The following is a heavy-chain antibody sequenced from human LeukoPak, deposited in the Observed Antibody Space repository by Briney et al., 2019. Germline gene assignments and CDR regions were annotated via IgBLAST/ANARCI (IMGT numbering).Heavy chain of an antibody. D-gene: IGHD1-14*01. V-gene: IGHV1-18*01. CDR3: ASYRNGAFDI. CDR2: ISAYNGDT. CDR1: GFTFTTYA. Sequence: GASVKVSCKTSGFTFTTYAISWVRQAPRLGLECMGWISAYNGDTNHAQNVQDRVTMTTDTSTSTAYLELRNLRSDDTAVYFCASYRNGAFDIWGQGTTITVSS. J-gene: IGHJ3*02.